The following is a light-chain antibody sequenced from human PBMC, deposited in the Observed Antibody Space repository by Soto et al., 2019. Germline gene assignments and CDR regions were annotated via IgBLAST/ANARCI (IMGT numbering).Light chain of an antibody. CDR2: DVT. CDR3: CSYAGSYTFVV. V-gene: IGLV2-11*01. Sequence: QSALTQARSVSGSPGQSVTISGTGTSSDVGGYNYVSWYQQHPVKAPKLMIYDVTKRPSGVPDRFSGSKSGNTASLTISGLQAEDEADYFCCSYAGSYTFVVFGGGTKLTVL. CDR1: SSDVGGYNY. J-gene: IGLJ2*01.